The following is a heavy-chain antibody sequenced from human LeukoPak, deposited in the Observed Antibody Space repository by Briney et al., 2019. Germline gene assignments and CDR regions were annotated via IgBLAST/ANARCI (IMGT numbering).Heavy chain of an antibody. CDR2: ISAYNGNT. CDR3: ARAAKGYSSSWYFDY. V-gene: IGHV1-18*01. CDR1: GCTFTSYG. J-gene: IGHJ4*02. Sequence: ASVKVSCKASGCTFTSYGISWVRQAPGQGLEWMGWISAYNGNTNYAQKLQGRVTMTTDTSTSTAYMELRSLRSDDTAVYYCARAAKGYSSSWYFDYWGQGTLVTVSS. D-gene: IGHD6-13*01.